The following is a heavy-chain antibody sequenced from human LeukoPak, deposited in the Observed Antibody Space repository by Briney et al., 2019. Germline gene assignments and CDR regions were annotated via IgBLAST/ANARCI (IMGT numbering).Heavy chain of an antibody. J-gene: IGHJ4*02. CDR3: ARDPTDSGSYD. Sequence: QPGGSLRLSCAASGFTFSSYWMHWVRQAPGKGRVWVSRINSDGSSTSYADSVKGRFTISRDNAKNTLYLQMNSLRAEDTAVYYCARDPTDSGSYDWGQGTLVTVSS. CDR2: INSDGSST. V-gene: IGHV3-74*01. D-gene: IGHD1-26*01. CDR1: GFTFSSYW.